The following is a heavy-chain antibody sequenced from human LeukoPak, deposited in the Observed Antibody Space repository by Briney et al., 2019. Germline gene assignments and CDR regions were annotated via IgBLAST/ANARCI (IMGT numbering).Heavy chain of an antibody. V-gene: IGHV1-2*02. Sequence: ASVKVSCKAPGYTFTGYYMHWVRQAPGQGLEWMGWINPNSGGTNYAQKFQGRVTMTRDTSISTAYMELSRLRSDDTAVYYCARGITIFGVVITYYYYYYMDVWGKGTTVTVSS. CDR2: INPNSGGT. J-gene: IGHJ6*03. CDR1: GYTFTGYY. CDR3: ARGITIFGVVITYYYYYYMDV. D-gene: IGHD3-3*01.